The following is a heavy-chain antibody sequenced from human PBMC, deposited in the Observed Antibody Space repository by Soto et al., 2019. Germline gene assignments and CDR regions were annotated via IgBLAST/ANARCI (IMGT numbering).Heavy chain of an antibody. V-gene: IGHV3-53*01. CDR3: ARGGSGNIVATDFYFDY. CDR2: IYSGGST. Sequence: GGSLRLSCAASGFTVSSNYMSWVRQAPGKGLEWVSVIYSGGSTYYADSVKGRFTISRDNSKNTLYLQMNSLRAEDTAVYYCARGGSGNIVATDFYFDYWGQGTLVTISS. CDR1: GFTVSSNY. J-gene: IGHJ4*02. D-gene: IGHD5-12*01.